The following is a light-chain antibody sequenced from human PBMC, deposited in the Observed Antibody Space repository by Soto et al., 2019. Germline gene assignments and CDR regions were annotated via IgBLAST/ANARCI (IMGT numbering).Light chain of an antibody. J-gene: IGLJ1*01. CDR1: NRDIGAYNL. Sequence: QSALTQPASVSGSLGQSITISCTGSNRDIGAYNLVSWYQQYPDTAPKLMVFEVSNRPSGVSYRFSGSKSGNTASLTISGLQAEDEADYFCSSYSFSTAYLFGTGTKLTVL. CDR2: EVS. CDR3: SSYSFSTAYL. V-gene: IGLV2-14*01.